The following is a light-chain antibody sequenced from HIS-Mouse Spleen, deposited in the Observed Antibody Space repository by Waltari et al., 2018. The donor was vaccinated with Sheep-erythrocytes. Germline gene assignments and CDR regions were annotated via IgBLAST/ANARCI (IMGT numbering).Light chain of an antibody. CDR2: EDR. V-gene: IGLV3-10*01. Sequence: SYELTQPPSVSVSPGQTARITCSGDALPKKYAYWYQQKSGQAPVLVIYEDRKRPSGIPRRFSGSSSGTMATLTISGAQVEDEADYYCYSTDSSGNHRVFGTGTKVTVL. CDR3: YSTDSSGNHRV. CDR1: ALPKKY. J-gene: IGLJ1*01.